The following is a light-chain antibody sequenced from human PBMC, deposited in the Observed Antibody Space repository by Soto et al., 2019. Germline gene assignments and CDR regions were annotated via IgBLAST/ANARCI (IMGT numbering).Light chain of an antibody. J-gene: IGKJ2*03. CDR1: QSVSSTN. V-gene: IGKV3-20*01. CDR3: QQYGSSPVS. CDR2: GAS. Sequence: EIVLTQSPGTLSLSPGESATLSCRASQSVSSTNLAWYQQKPGQSPRLVMFGASSRATGIPDRFSGSGSGTDFTLTISRLEPEDFAVYYCQQYGSSPVSFGQGTKLEI.